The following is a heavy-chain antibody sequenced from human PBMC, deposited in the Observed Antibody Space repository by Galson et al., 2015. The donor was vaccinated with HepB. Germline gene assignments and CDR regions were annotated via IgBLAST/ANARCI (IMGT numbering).Heavy chain of an antibody. CDR2: IKSKTDGGTT. D-gene: IGHD3-3*01. V-gene: IGHV3-15*07. J-gene: IGHJ4*02. CDR3: TTFTIFGVVTRCY. Sequence: SLRLSCAASGFTFSNAWMHWVRQAPGKGLEWVGRIKSKTDGGTTDYAAPVKGRFTISRDDSKNTLYLQMNSLKTEDTAVYYCTTFTIFGVVTRCYWGQGSLVTVSS. CDR1: GFTFSNAW.